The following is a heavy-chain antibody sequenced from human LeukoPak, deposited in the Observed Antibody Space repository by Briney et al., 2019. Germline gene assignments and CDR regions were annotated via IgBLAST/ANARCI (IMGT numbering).Heavy chain of an antibody. CDR3: ARSPDSSGYYYYFDY. D-gene: IGHD3-22*01. J-gene: IGHJ4*02. CDR1: GGSTSTYY. CDR2: VYFRGTT. Sequence: PSETLSLTCTVSGGSTSTYYWSWVRQPPGKGLEWIGYVYFRGTTNYNPSLKSRVTISVDTSKNQFSLKLSSVTAADTAAYYCARSPDSSGYYYYFDYWGQGTLVTVSS. V-gene: IGHV4-59*08.